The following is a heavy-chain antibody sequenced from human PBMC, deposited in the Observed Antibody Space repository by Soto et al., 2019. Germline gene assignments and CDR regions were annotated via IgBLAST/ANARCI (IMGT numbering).Heavy chain of an antibody. D-gene: IGHD2-21*01. J-gene: IGHJ4*02. CDR1: GGSISGSAYF. V-gene: IGHV4-39*01. CDR3: ERHMFRGGESEY. CDR2: VYHNGNT. Sequence: NPSETLSLTCTVSGGSISGSAYFWGWFRQPPGKGLEWIASVYHNGNTAENPSLRSRVTISVDTSKNHFSLKLTSVTAAETAVYSCERHMFRGGESEYWGQGNRVTVSS.